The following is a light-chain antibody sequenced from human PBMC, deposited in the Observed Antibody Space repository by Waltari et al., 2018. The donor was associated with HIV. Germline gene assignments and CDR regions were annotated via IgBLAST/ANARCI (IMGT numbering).Light chain of an antibody. CDR3: QSADSSDTYSWV. CDR1: ALPKQY. V-gene: IGLV3-25*03. CDR2: KDS. Sequence: SYELTQPPSVSVSPGQTARITCSGDALPKQYAYRYHQEPGQAPVLVIYKDSERPSGIPERFSGSSSGTTVTLTISGVQAEDEADYYCQSADSSDTYSWVFGGGTKLTVL. J-gene: IGLJ3*02.